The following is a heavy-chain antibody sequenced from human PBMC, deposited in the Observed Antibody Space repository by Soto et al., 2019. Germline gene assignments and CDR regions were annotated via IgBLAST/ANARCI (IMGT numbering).Heavy chain of an antibody. J-gene: IGHJ4*02. Sequence: QVQLQESGPGLVKPSETLSLTCTGSGGSISSYYWSCIRQPPGKGLEWIGYNYYSGSTNYNPSLKSRVTISVDTSKKQFSLKLSSVTAADTAVYYCARDFDYWGQGTLVTVSS. CDR3: ARDFDY. V-gene: IGHV4-59*01. CDR1: GGSISSYY. CDR2: NYYSGST.